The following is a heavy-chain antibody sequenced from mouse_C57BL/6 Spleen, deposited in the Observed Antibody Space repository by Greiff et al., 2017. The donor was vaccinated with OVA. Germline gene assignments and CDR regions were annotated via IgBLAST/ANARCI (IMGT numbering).Heavy chain of an antibody. V-gene: IGHV2-5*01. D-gene: IGHD2-1*01. CDR3: AKDYGNYDDAMDY. CDR2: IWRGGST. J-gene: IGHJ4*01. Sequence: VQGVESGPGLVQPSQSLSITCTVSGFSLTSYGVHWVRQSPGKGLEWLGVIWRGGSTDYNAAFMSRLSITKDNSKSQVFFKMNSLQADDTAIYYCAKDYGNYDDAMDYWGQGTSVTVSS. CDR1: GFSLTSYG.